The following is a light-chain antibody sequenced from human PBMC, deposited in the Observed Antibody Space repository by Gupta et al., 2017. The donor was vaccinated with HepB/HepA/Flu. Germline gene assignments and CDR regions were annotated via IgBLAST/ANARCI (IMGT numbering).Light chain of an antibody. CDR2: DVN. V-gene: IGLV2-14*03. CDR1: SSDVGGYNF. J-gene: IGLJ3*02. CDR3: TSYTSSSTVL. Sequence: SPLTQPASVSGSPGQPLTFSCTGSSSDVGGYNFVSWYQQHPGQAPKLLIYDVNNRPSGVSNRFSGSKSGNTASLTISGLQVGDEADYYCTSYTSSSTVLFGGGTRLT.